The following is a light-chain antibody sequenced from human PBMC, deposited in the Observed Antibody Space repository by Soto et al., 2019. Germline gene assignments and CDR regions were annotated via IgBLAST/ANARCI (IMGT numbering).Light chain of an antibody. CDR1: SSNIGSNT. J-gene: IGLJ1*01. CDR2: SNN. CDR3: AAWDDSLNAFYV. V-gene: IGLV1-44*01. Sequence: QSALTQPPSASGTPGQRVIISCSGSSSNIGSNTVNWYQQLPGTAPKLLIYSNNQRPSGVPDRFSGSKSGTSASLAISGLQSEDEADYYCAAWDDSLNAFYVFGTGTKVTVL.